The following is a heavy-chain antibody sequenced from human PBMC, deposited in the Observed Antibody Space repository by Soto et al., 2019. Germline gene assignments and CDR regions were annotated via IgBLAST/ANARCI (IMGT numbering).Heavy chain of an antibody. J-gene: IGHJ6*02. D-gene: IGHD3-22*01. Sequence: QVQLQESGPGLVKPLQTLSLTCSVSGGSISSGGYYWSWIRQHPGKGLEWIASIFYYGTTYYNPSLKSRVTISVDTSENQFSLKLSSVTAADTAVYYCARVIGAHNVLDVWGQGTTVTVSS. CDR1: GGSISSGGYY. CDR3: ARVIGAHNVLDV. CDR2: IFYYGTT. V-gene: IGHV4-31*03.